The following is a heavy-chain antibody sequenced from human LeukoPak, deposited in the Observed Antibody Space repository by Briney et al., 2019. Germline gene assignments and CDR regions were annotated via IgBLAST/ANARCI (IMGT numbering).Heavy chain of an antibody. V-gene: IGHV1-69*01. CDR1: GGTFSSYA. CDR3: ARVYSKDYYYYMDV. J-gene: IGHJ6*03. D-gene: IGHD4-11*01. Sequence: SVKVSCKASGGTFSSYAISWVRQAPGQGLEWMGGIIPIFGTANYAQKFQGRVTITAVESTSTAYMELSSLRSEDTAVYYCARVYSKDYYYYMDVWGKGTTVTVSS. CDR2: IIPIFGTA.